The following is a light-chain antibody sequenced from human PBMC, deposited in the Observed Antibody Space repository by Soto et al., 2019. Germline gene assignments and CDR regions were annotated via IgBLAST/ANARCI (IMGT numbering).Light chain of an antibody. J-gene: IGKJ3*01. CDR2: GAS. V-gene: IGKV1-27*01. CDR3: QTYNGGGVT. Sequence: DIQMTQSPSSLSASVGDRVTLTCRASQGISTYLAWHQHRPGKAPKLLIYGASTLQSGVPSRFGGSGSGTAFTLTISSLQPEDVATYYCQTYNGGGVTFGPGTKVDIK. CDR1: QGISTY.